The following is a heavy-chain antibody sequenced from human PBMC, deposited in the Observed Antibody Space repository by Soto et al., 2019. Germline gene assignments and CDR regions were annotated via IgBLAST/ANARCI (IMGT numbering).Heavy chain of an antibody. CDR2: INPSGGST. D-gene: IGHD1-26*01. CDR1: GYTFTSYS. J-gene: IGHJ4*02. Sequence: GASVKVSCKSSGYTFTSYSMHCVRQAPGQGLEWMGIINPSGGSTSYAQKFQGRVTMTRDTSTSTVYMELSSLRSEDTAVYYCARDPVGATPFDYWGQGTLVTVSS. V-gene: IGHV1-46*01. CDR3: ARDPVGATPFDY.